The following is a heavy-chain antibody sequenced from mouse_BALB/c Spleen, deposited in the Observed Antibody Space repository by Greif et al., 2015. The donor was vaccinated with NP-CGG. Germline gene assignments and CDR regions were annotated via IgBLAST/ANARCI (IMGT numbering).Heavy chain of an antibody. V-gene: IGHV1-18*01. Sequence: VQLQQSGPELVKPGASVKIPCKASGYTFTDYNMDWVKQSHGKSLEWIGDINPNNGGTIYNQKSKGKATLTVDKSSSTAYMELRSLTSEDTAVYYCARRTYYGNYYFDYWGQGTTLTVSS. CDR2: INPNNGGT. J-gene: IGHJ2*01. D-gene: IGHD2-10*01. CDR3: ARRTYYGNYYFDY. CDR1: GYTFTDYN.